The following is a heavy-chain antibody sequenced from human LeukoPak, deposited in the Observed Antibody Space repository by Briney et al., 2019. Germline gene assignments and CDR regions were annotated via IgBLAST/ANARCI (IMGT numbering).Heavy chain of an antibody. CDR2: IRHGGSTK. CDR1: GFTFSSDR. Sequence: GGSLRLSCAASGFTFSSDRKSWVRQAPGKGLEWVSYIRHGGSTKYYTDSVKGRFTISRDNAKNSLYLQMNSLRAEDTAVYYCARSAMGYWGQGTLATVSS. CDR3: ARSAMGY. V-gene: IGHV3-7*01. D-gene: IGHD2-2*01. J-gene: IGHJ4*02.